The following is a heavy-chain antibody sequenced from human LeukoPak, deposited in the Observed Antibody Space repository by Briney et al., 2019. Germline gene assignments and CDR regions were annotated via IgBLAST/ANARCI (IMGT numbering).Heavy chain of an antibody. J-gene: IGHJ4*02. CDR1: GFTFSSYG. CDR2: ISGSGGTT. D-gene: IGHD1-14*01. Sequence: GGSLRLSCAASGFTFSSYGMRWVRQAPGKGLQWVSAISGSGGTTYYADSVKGRFTISRDNSKKTMYLHMNSLRVEDTAVFYCAKRTGTGAGFDYWGQGTLVTVSS. CDR3: AKRTGTGAGFDY. V-gene: IGHV3-23*01.